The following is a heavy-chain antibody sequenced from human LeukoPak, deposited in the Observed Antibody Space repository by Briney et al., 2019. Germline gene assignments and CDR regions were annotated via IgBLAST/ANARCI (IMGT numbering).Heavy chain of an antibody. CDR3: ASLGTLVP. CDR2: INTDGSIT. J-gene: IGHJ5*02. CDR1: GFTFSTYL. V-gene: IGHV3-74*03. D-gene: IGHD3-9*01. Sequence: LGGSLRLSCAASGFTFSTYLMHWVRQAPGKGLVWVSRINTDGSITTYADSVKGRFTISRDNAKNTLYLQMNSLRDEDTAVYYCASLGTLVPWGQGTLVTVSS.